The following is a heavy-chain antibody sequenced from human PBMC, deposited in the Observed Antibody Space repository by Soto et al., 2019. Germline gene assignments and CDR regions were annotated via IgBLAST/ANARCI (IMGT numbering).Heavy chain of an antibody. J-gene: IGHJ3*02. CDR2: INPSGGST. CDR1: GYTFTSYY. D-gene: IGHD5-18*01. Sequence: ASVKVSCKASGYTFTSYYMHWVRQAPGQGLEWMGIINPSGGSTSYAQKFQGRVTMTRDTSTSTVYMELSSLRSEDTAVYYCARVSVDTAMVDAFDIWGQGTMVTVSS. CDR3: ARVSVDTAMVDAFDI. V-gene: IGHV1-46*01.